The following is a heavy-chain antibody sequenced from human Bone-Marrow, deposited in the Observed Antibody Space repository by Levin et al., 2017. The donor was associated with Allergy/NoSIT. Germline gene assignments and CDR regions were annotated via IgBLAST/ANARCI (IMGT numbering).Heavy chain of an antibody. CDR1: GGSISSYY. V-gene: IGHV4-59*01. CDR3: ARGRSTYRPGIAVAGTSSGLFDY. CDR2: IYYSGST. D-gene: IGHD6-19*01. J-gene: IGHJ4*02. Sequence: SETLSLTCTVSGGSISSYYWSWIRQPPGKGLEWIGYIYYSGSTNYNPSLKSRVTISVDTSKNQFSLKLSSVTAADTAVYYCARGRSTYRPGIAVAGTSSGLFDYWGQGTLVTVSS.